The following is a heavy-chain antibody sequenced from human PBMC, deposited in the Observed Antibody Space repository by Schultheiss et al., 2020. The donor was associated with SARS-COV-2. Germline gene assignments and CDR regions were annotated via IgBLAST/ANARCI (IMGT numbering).Heavy chain of an antibody. D-gene: IGHD3-16*01. Sequence: GESLKISCAASGFTFSSYAMHWVRQAPVKGLEWVAVISYDGSNKYYADSVKGRFTISRDNSKNTLYLQMNSLRAEDTAVYYCARDFWGITFGGEFDYWGQGTLVTVSS. V-gene: IGHV3-30*04. J-gene: IGHJ4*02. CDR3: ARDFWGITFGGEFDY. CDR2: ISYDGSNK. CDR1: GFTFSSYA.